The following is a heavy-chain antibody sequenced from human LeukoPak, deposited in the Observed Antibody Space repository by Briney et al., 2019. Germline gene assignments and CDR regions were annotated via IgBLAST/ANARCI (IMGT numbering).Heavy chain of an antibody. CDR3: ARDPYSGSYGDYYYYYMDV. V-gene: IGHV4-39*07. CDR1: GDSIRTSSYY. CDR2: IYYSGRT. J-gene: IGHJ6*03. D-gene: IGHD1-26*01. Sequence: SETLSLTCSVSGDSIRTSSYYWGWIRQPPGKGLEWIGSIYYSGRTYYNPSLKSRVTISVDTSKNQFSLRLRSVTAEDTAVYYCARDPYSGSYGDYYYYYMDVWGKGTTVTISS.